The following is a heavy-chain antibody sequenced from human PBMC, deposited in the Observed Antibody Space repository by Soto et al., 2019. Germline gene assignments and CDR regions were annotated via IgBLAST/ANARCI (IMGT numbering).Heavy chain of an antibody. CDR3: ARRGDSSGYYWDFDY. CDR1: GGSISSYY. V-gene: IGHV4-59*08. Sequence: SETLSLTCTVSGGSISSYYWSWIRQPPGKGLEWIGYIYYSGSTNYNPSLKSRVTISVDTSKNQFSLKLSSVTAADTAVYYCARRGDSSGYYWDFDYWGQGTLVTVS. CDR2: IYYSGST. J-gene: IGHJ4*02. D-gene: IGHD3-22*01.